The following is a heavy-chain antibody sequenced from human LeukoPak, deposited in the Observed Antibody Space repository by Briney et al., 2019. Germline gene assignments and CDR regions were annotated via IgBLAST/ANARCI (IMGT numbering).Heavy chain of an antibody. CDR3: AVLGYCSSTSCP. J-gene: IGHJ5*02. CDR2: TIPIFGTA. CDR1: GGTFSSYA. D-gene: IGHD2-2*01. V-gene: IGHV1-69*05. Sequence: SVKVSCKASGGTFSSYAISWVRQAPGQGLEWMGGTIPIFGTANYAQKFQGRVTITTDESTSTAYMELSSLRSEDTAVYYCAVLGYCSSTSCPWGQGTLVTVSS.